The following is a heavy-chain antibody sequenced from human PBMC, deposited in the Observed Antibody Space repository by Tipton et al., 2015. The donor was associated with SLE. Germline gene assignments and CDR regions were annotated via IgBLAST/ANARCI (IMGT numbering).Heavy chain of an antibody. J-gene: IGHJ4*02. Sequence: TLSLTCSVAGLSMTTRPWWTWVRQPPGKGLEWIGYIFYNGETNYNPSLKGRVTISLDTSMKQFSLNLMSVTSADTAVYYCASLRFYGDYDLGRWGQGALVTVSS. CDR2: IFYNGET. D-gene: IGHD4-17*01. CDR3: ASLRFYGDYDLGR. V-gene: IGHV4-4*02. CDR1: GLSMTTRPW.